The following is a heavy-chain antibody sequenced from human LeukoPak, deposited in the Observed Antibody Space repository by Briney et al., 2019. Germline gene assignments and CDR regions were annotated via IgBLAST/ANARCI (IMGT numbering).Heavy chain of an antibody. J-gene: IGHJ6*02. V-gene: IGHV3-7*01. CDR3: ARSYSSGWYGTNYYYYYGMDV. CDR1: GFTFSSYW. CDR2: IKQDGSEK. Sequence: GGSLRLSCAASGFTFSSYWVSWVRQAPGKGLEWVANIKQDGSEKYYVDSVKGRFTISRDNAKNSLYLQMNSLRAEDTAVYYCARSYSSGWYGTNYYYYYGMDVWGQGTTVTVSS. D-gene: IGHD6-19*01.